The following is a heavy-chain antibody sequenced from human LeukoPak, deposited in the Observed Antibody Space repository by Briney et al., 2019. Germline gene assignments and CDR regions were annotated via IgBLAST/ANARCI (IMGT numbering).Heavy chain of an antibody. CDR1: GFTFSDYY. V-gene: IGHV3-11*06. D-gene: IGHD3-22*01. J-gene: IGHJ6*02. CDR3: ARDNYYDSSGSPDYYYYGMDV. Sequence: KSGGSLRLSCAASGFTFSDYYMSWIRQAPGKGLEWVSSISSSSSYIYYADSVKGRFTISRDNAKNSLYLQMNSLRAEDTAAYYCARDNYYDSSGSPDYYYYGMDVWGQGTTVTVSS. CDR2: ISSSSSYI.